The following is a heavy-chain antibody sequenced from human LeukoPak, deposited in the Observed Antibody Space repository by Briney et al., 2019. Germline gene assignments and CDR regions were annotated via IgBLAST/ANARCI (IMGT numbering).Heavy chain of an antibody. CDR1: GGSFSGYY. D-gene: IGHD2-2*01. CDR3: ASRYCSSTSCYATLAAFDI. J-gene: IGHJ3*02. CDR2: INHSGST. Sequence: SETLSLTCAVYGGSFSGYYWSWIRQPPGKGLEWIGEINHSGSTNYNPSLKSRVTISVDTSKNQFSLKLSSVTAADTAVYYCASRYCSSTSCYATLAAFDIWGQGTMVTVSS. V-gene: IGHV4-34*01.